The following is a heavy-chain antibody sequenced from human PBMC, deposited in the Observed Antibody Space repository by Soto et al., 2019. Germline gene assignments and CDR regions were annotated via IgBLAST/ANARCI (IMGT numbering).Heavy chain of an antibody. CDR3: AKDPRGNGDVTHYYNGMDV. D-gene: IGHD4-17*01. J-gene: IGHJ6*02. V-gene: IGHV3-30*18. CDR2: ISDDGRNT. Sequence: QAQLVESGGGVVQSGRSLRLSCEVSGFRFSSYGVHWVRQAPGKGLEWVALISDDGRNTFYPDSVKGRFSISRDNSKNTMYLQMNSLRAEDTAVYYCAKDPRGNGDVTHYYNGMDVWGQGTTVTVSS. CDR1: GFRFSSYG.